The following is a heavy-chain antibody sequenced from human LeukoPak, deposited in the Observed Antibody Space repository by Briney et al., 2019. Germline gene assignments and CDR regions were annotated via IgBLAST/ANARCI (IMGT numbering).Heavy chain of an antibody. CDR2: VSGRSSTT. J-gene: IGHJ4*02. CDR1: GFTFSRYA. V-gene: IGHV3-23*01. D-gene: IGHD2-2*01. Sequence: RVTLRLSYTPCGFTFSRYAMSGVYQAPGRELEGVSCVSGRSSTTYYADSVKGRFTVSRDNLKNTLYLQINSLSADTKAQYYYAKDKYQPPRAVYIDYWGQRTLVTASS. CDR3: AKDKYQPPRAVYIDY.